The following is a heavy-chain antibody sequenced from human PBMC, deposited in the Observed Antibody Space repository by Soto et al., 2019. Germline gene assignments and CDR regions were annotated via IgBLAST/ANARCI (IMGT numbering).Heavy chain of an antibody. CDR2: IFAGGDHT. D-gene: IGHD3-10*01. CDR1: GYTLTSSA. CDR3: AKDRYYGSGSYNYFDY. Sequence: QVQLVQSGAEVKKPGASVKVSCKASGYTLTSSAMHWVRQAPGQRLAWMGKIFAGGDHTEYSERFQGRVTITRDTSASTVYMELSSLRSEDTAVYYCAKDRYYGSGSYNYFDYWGQGTLVTVSS. V-gene: IGHV1-3*01. J-gene: IGHJ4*02.